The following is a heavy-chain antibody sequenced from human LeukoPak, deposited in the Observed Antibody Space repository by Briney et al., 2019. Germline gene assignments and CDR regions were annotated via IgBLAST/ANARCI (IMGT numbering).Heavy chain of an antibody. Sequence: GGSLRLSCAASGFTFSTYGMSWVRQAPGKGLEWVPGISSSGDSAYYADSVKGRFTISRDNSKSTLFLQMNSLRAEDTALYYCAKEFTKEWGQGTLVTVSS. CDR2: ISSSGDSA. CDR1: GFTFSTYG. V-gene: IGHV3-23*01. CDR3: AKEFTKE. J-gene: IGHJ4*02. D-gene: IGHD1-1*01.